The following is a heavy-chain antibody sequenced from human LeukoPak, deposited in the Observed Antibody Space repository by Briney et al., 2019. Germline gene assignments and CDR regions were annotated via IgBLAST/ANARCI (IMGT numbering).Heavy chain of an antibody. D-gene: IGHD3-16*01. V-gene: IGHV3-30*18. CDR3: AKADSYENYFDS. CDR1: GFTFSSFG. CDR2: VSLDGGHI. J-gene: IGHJ4*02. Sequence: GGSLRLSCEASGFTFSSFGMNWVRQAAGKGLEWVALVSLDGGHIKYADSVKGRFTISRDNSKNMMNLQMNSLRNEDTAVYYCAKADSYENYFDSWGQGTLVTVSS.